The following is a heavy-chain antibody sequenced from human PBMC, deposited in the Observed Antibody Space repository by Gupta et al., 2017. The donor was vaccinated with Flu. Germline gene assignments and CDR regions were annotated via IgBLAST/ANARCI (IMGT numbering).Heavy chain of an antibody. J-gene: IGHJ4*02. Sequence: QVQLIQSGGGLVKPGGSLRLPVQPLDSPFSDFYMNWIRQAPGKRPEWIPYITGTGTTIYYADSVKGRFTISRDNANKSLFLQMNSLRADDTAVYYCTRGVSSDYWGQGTLVAVSS. D-gene: IGHD6-13*01. CDR1: DSPFSDFY. CDR3: TRGVSSDY. CDR2: ITGTGTTI. V-gene: IGHV3-11*01.